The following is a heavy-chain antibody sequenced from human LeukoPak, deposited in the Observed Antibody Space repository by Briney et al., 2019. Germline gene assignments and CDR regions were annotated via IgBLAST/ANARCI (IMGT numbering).Heavy chain of an antibody. CDR1: GFTFSDYY. CDR2: ISSSGSTI. D-gene: IGHD6-6*01. CDR3: ARDQVSFLSSWSPGY. J-gene: IGHJ4*02. V-gene: IGHV3-11*04. Sequence: GGSLRLSCAASGFTFSDYYMSWIRQAPGKGLEWVSYISSSGSTIYYADSVKGRFTISRDNAKNSLYLQMNSLRAEDTAVYYCARDQVSFLSSWSPGYWGQGTLVTVSS.